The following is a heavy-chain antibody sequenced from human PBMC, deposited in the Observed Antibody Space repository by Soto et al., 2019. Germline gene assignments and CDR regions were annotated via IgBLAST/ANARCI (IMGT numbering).Heavy chain of an antibody. J-gene: IGHJ5*02. CDR3: ARDIITMVRGGPRGGGFDP. CDR2: ISYDGSNK. Sequence: GGSLRLSCAASGFTFSSYAMHWVRQAPGKGLEWVAVISYDGSNKYYADSVKGRFTISRDNSKNTLYLQMNSLRAEDTAVYYCARDIITMVRGGPRGGGFDPWGQGTLVTVSS. V-gene: IGHV3-30-3*01. CDR1: GFTFSSYA. D-gene: IGHD3-10*01.